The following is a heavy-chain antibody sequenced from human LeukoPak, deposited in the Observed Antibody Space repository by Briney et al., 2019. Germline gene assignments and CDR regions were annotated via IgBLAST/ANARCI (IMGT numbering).Heavy chain of an antibody. Sequence: PGGSLRLSCAASGFTFSSYGMHWVRQAPGKGLEWVAVIWYDGSNKYYADSVKGRFTISRDNSKNTLYLQMNSQRAEDTAVYYCAKQPFRTYYYGSGSYSPPDYWGQGTLVTVSS. CDR1: GFTFSSYG. CDR2: IWYDGSNK. CDR3: AKQPFRTYYYGSGSYSPPDY. J-gene: IGHJ4*02. D-gene: IGHD3-10*01. V-gene: IGHV3-33*06.